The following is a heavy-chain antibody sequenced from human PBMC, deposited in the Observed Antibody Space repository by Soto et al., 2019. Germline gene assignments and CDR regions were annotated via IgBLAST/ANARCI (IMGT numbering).Heavy chain of an antibody. J-gene: IGHJ4*02. D-gene: IGHD4-17*01. CDR3: ARDGSDLTVTTCFDY. CDR2: ISYDGSNK. Sequence: QVQLVESGGGVVQPGRSLRLSCAASGFTFSSYAMHWVRPAPGKGLEWVAVISYDGSNKYYADSVKGRFTISRDNSKNTLYLQMNSLRAEDTAVYYCARDGSDLTVTTCFDYWGQGTLVTVSS. CDR1: GFTFSSYA. V-gene: IGHV3-30-3*01.